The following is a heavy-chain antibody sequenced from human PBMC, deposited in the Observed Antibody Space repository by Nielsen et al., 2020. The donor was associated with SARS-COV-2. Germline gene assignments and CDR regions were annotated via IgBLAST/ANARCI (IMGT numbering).Heavy chain of an antibody. CDR2: ISAYNGNT. CDR3: ARDLRYFDWLLLSPKRDGLPTANDAFDI. Sequence: ASVKVSCKASGYTFTSYGISWVQQAPGQGLEWMGWISAYNGNTNYAQKLQGRVTMTTDTSTSTAYMELRSLRSDDTAVYYCARDLRYFDWLLLSPKRDGLPTANDAFDIWGQGTMVTVSS. D-gene: IGHD3-9*01. J-gene: IGHJ3*02. CDR1: GYTFTSYG. V-gene: IGHV1-18*01.